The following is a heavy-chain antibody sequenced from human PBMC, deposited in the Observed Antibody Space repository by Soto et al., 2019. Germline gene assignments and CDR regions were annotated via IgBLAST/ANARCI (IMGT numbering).Heavy chain of an antibody. CDR2: IYYSGST. CDR3: ARSFMVPVDFFDY. CDR1: NGSLSSNY. Sequence: SETLSLTCTVSNGSLSSNYWSWIRQSPGKGLEWIGNIYYSGSTNYNPSLKSRVTMSVDTSKNQFTLKLGSVTAADTGVYFCARSFMVPVDFFDYRGQGTPVTISS. D-gene: IGHD3-10*01. J-gene: IGHJ4*02. V-gene: IGHV4-59*01.